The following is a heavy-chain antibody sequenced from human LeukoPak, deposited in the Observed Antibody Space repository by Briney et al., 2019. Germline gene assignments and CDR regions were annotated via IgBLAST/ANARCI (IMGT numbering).Heavy chain of an antibody. Sequence: GGSLRLSCAASGFTFSAYGMSGVRQSPRKGREWVAGVSGSDGTTYYADSVKGRFTISRDNSKSTLYLQMNNLRAEDTAVYYCAKHWSYCSTTSCFFNYYYYYMDVWGKGTTVTVSS. V-gene: IGHV3-23*01. CDR2: VSGSDGTT. D-gene: IGHD2-2*01. J-gene: IGHJ6*03. CDR1: GFTFSAYG. CDR3: AKHWSYCSTTSCFFNYYYYYMDV.